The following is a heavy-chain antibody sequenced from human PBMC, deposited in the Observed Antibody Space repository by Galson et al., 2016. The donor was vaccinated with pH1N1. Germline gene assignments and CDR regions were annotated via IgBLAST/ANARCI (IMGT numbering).Heavy chain of an antibody. Sequence: SVKVSCKASGGTFTSYTITWVRQAPGQGLEWMGRMIPILGLSNYAQKFQGRVTITADKSRSTAYMELSSLKSEDTAVYYCAREESRVTDSWGQGTLVTVSS. J-gene: IGHJ4*02. CDR3: AREESRVTDS. D-gene: IGHD2-21*02. V-gene: IGHV1-69*04. CDR1: GGTFTSYT. CDR2: MIPILGLS.